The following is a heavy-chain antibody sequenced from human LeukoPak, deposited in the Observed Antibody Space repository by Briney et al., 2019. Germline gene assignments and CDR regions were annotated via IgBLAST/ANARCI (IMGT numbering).Heavy chain of an antibody. CDR2: IKQDGSEK. CDR1: GFTFNDYW. V-gene: IGHV3-7*01. Sequence: GGSLRLSCAASGFTFNDYWMNWVRQAPGKGLEWVANIKQDGSEKYYVDSVKGRITISRDNAKNSLYLQMNSLRAEDTAVYYCARAGVGGYSDYWGQGTLVTVSS. J-gene: IGHJ4*02. CDR3: ARAGVGGYSDY. D-gene: IGHD1-26*01.